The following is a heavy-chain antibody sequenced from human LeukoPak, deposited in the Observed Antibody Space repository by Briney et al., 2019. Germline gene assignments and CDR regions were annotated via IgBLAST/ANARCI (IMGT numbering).Heavy chain of an antibody. Sequence: SDTLSLTCTVSGGSISSRSYYWGWIRQPPGKGLEWIGSIYYSGSTYYNPSLKSRVTISVDTSMNQFSLKLSSVTAADTAVYYCARGNRRVVVPAAMLRPTRWFDPWGQGTLVTVSS. V-gene: IGHV4-39*01. CDR3: ARGNRRVVVPAAMLRPTRWFDP. CDR1: GGSISSRSYY. CDR2: IYYSGST. J-gene: IGHJ5*02. D-gene: IGHD2-2*01.